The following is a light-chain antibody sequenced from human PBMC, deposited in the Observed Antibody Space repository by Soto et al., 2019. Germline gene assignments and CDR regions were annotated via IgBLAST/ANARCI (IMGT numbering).Light chain of an antibody. CDR1: QSVLYSSNNKNY. Sequence: DIVMTQSPDSLAVSLGERATINCKSSQSVLYSSNNKNYLAWYQQKPGQPPKLLIYWASTRESGVPDRFSGSGSGTDFTLTISSLQAEDVAVYYCQQYYRLSATFGPGTKVDIK. CDR2: WAS. V-gene: IGKV4-1*01. CDR3: QQYYRLSAT. J-gene: IGKJ3*01.